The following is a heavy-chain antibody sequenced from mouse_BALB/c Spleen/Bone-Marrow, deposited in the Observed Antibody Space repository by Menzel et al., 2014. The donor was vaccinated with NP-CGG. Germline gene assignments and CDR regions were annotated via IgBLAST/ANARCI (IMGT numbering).Heavy chain of an antibody. CDR3: TRHGGGPDYFDY. Sequence: DVMLVESGGGIVQPGGSLKLSCAASGFTFSSYSMSWVRQTPDRRLEWVAYITIGGASTYYADTVKGRFTISRDNTKNTLYLQMSSLKSEDTAMYYCTRHGGGPDYFDYWGHGTTLTVSS. CDR2: ITIGGAST. J-gene: IGHJ2*01. V-gene: IGHV5-12-2*01. CDR1: GFTFSSYS.